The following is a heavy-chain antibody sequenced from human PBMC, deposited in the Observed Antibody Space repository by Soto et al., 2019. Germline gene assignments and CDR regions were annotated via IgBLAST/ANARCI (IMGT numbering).Heavy chain of an antibody. CDR1: GGSISSSSYY. D-gene: IGHD5-18*01. CDR3: ARLGRSNQLWFQVDL. Sequence: LSLTCTVSGGSISSSSYYWGWIRQPPGKGLEWVGSIYYSGSTSYNPSLKSRVTISVDTSKNQFSLKLSSVTAADTAVYYCARLGRSNQLWFQVDLWGRGTLVTVSS. J-gene: IGHJ2*01. CDR2: IYYSGST. V-gene: IGHV4-39*01.